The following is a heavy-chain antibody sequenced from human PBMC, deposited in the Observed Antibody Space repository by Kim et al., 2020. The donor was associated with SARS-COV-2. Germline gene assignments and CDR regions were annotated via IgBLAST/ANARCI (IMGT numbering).Heavy chain of an antibody. Sequence: SETLSLTCAVYGGSFSGYYWSWIRQPPGKGLEWIGEINHSGSTNYNPSLKSRVTISVDTSKNQFSLKLSSVTAADTAVYYCARGKYSSSWYHYWGQGTLVTVSS. CDR1: GGSFSGYY. CDR3: ARGKYSSSWYHY. J-gene: IGHJ4*02. CDR2: INHSGST. V-gene: IGHV4-34*01. D-gene: IGHD6-13*01.